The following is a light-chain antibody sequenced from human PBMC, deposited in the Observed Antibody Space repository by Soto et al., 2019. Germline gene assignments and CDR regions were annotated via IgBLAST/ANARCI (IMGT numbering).Light chain of an antibody. J-gene: IGLJ3*02. CDR3: TSYTSSTTWV. CDR2: EVS. CDR1: SSDVGRYNY. V-gene: IGLV2-14*01. Sequence: QSALTQPASVSGSPGQSITISGTGTSSDVGRYNYVSWYQQHPGKAPKLMIYEVSNRPSGVSNRFSASKSGNTASLTISGLQAEDEADYYCTSYTSSTTWVFGGGTKLTVL.